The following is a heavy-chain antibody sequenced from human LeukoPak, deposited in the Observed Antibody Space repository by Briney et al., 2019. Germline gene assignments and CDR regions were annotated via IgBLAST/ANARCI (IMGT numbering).Heavy chain of an antibody. CDR2: ISRGGTTT. V-gene: IGHV3-23*01. J-gene: IGHJ4*01. CDR3: ARGSIMLSV. D-gene: IGHD2-8*01. CDR1: GFTFSDYA. Sequence: GGSLRLSCAATGFTFSDYAMSWVRQAPGKGLEWVSSISRGGTTTYYADSVKGRFTISRDSSKNTLDLQMDSLRAEDTALHYCARGSIMLSVGGQGTLVTVTS.